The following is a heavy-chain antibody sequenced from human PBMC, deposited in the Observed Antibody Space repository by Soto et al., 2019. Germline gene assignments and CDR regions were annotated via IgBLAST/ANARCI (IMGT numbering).Heavy chain of an antibody. D-gene: IGHD6-19*01. CDR2: INPNSGGT. V-gene: IGHV1-2*04. Sequence: QVQLVQSGAEVKKPGASVKVSCKASGYTFTGYYMHWVRQAPGQGLECMGWINPNSGGTNYAQKFQGWVTMTRDTSISTAYMELSRLRSDDTAVYYCEREMIAVAGTGSYYYYGMDVWGQGTTVTVSS. CDR3: EREMIAVAGTGSYYYYGMDV. J-gene: IGHJ6*02. CDR1: GYTFTGYY.